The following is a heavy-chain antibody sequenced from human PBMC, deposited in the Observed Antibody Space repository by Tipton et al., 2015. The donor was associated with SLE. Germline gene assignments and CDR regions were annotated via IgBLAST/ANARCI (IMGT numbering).Heavy chain of an antibody. J-gene: IGHJ4*02. Sequence: QLVQSGAEVKKPGASVKVSCKASGYTFTSYGISWVRQAPGQGLEWMGWISAYNGNTNYAQKLQGRVTMTTDTSTSTAYMELRSLRSDDTAVYYCARALDSYYDYIWESYRHNLFDYWGQGTLVTVSS. V-gene: IGHV1-18*01. CDR2: ISAYNGNT. CDR1: GYTFTSYG. CDR3: ARALDSYYDYIWESYRHNLFDY. D-gene: IGHD3-16*02.